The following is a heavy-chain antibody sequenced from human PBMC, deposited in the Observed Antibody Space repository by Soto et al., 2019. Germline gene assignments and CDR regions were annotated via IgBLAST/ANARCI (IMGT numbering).Heavy chain of an antibody. J-gene: IGHJ4*02. CDR3: ARSPPGVAGRYDFDF. Sequence: QVQLVESGGGVVQPGRSLSLSCAASGFAFSSYGMHWVRQTPGKGLEWVALIWYDGSNKYYADSVKGRFTISRDNSKNTLYLQMHSLRAEDTAVYFCARSPPGVAGRYDFDFWGQGTLVTVSS. V-gene: IGHV3-33*01. D-gene: IGHD6-6*01. CDR2: IWYDGSNK. CDR1: GFAFSSYG.